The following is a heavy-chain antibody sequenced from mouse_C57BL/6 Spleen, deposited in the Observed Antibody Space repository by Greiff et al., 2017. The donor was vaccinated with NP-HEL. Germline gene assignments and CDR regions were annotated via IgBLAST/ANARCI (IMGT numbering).Heavy chain of an antibody. Sequence: EVKLMESGGGLVKPGGSLKLSCAASGFTFSSYAMSWVRQTPEKRLEWVATISDGGSYTYYPDNVKGRFTISRDNAKNNLYLQMSHLKSEDTAMYYCARVEGYYAWFAYWGQGTLVTVSA. D-gene: IGHD2-3*01. CDR3: ARVEGYYAWFAY. CDR1: GFTFSSYA. V-gene: IGHV5-4*03. J-gene: IGHJ3*01. CDR2: ISDGGSYT.